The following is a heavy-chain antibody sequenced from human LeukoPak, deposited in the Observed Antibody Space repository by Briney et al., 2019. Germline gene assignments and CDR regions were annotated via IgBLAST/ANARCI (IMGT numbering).Heavy chain of an antibody. J-gene: IGHJ4*02. V-gene: IGHV1-2*02. CDR3: ARSPIDQLVRSRDY. CDR2: INTNSGGT. D-gene: IGHD6-6*01. CDR1: GYTFTDYF. Sequence: ASVKVSCTASGYTFTDYFIHWVRQAPGQGLEWMAWINTNSGGTNYAQKFQGRVTMTRDTSISTVYMELGRLKSDDTAVYYCARSPIDQLVRSRDYWGQGTLVTVSS.